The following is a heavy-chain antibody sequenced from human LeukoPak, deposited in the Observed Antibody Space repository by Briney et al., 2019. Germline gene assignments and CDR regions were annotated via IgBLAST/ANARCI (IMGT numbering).Heavy chain of an antibody. CDR3: AKLFVVVPAAPVPYFDY. Sequence: PGGSLRLSCAASGFTFSSYAMSWVRQAPGKGLEWVSAISGSGGSTYHADSVKGGFTISRDNSKNTLYLHMNSLRAEDTAVYYCAKLFVVVPAAPVPYFDYWGQGTLVTVSS. CDR1: GFTFSSYA. CDR2: ISGSGGST. V-gene: IGHV3-23*01. D-gene: IGHD2-2*01. J-gene: IGHJ4*02.